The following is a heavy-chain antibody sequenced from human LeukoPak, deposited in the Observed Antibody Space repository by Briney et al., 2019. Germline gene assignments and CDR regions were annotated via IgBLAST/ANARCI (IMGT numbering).Heavy chain of an antibody. D-gene: IGHD1-26*01. Sequence: GGSLRLSCAASGFTFSSYGMHWVRQAPGKGLEWVAVISYDGSNKYYADSVKGRFTISRDNSKNTLYLQMNSLRAEDTAVYYCAKEYSGSFDYWGQGTLVTVSS. J-gene: IGHJ4*02. CDR2: ISYDGSNK. CDR3: AKEYSGSFDY. V-gene: IGHV3-30*18. CDR1: GFTFSSYG.